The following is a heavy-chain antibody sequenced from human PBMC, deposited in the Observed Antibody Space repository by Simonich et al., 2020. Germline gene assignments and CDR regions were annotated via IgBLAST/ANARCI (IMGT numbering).Heavy chain of an antibody. D-gene: IGHD7-27*01. CDR1: GYTFTGYY. Sequence: QVQLVQSGAEVKKPGASVTVSCKASGYTFTGYYMHWVRQAPGQGLEWMGWINPNRCGTNYAQKFQGRVTRTRDTSISTAYMELSRLRSDDTAVYYCARGRLTGDKGAFDIWGQGTMVTVSS. V-gene: IGHV1-2*02. CDR2: INPNRCGT. J-gene: IGHJ3*02. CDR3: ARGRLTGDKGAFDI.